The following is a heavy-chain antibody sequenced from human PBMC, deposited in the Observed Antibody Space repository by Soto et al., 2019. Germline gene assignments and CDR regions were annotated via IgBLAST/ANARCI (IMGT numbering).Heavy chain of an antibody. CDR3: AKESGGSDSPTRSGLDV. J-gene: IGHJ6*02. Sequence: PSETLCLTWTVAGGTISGDYWSWSSQHRGRCLEWIGYIYYSGSRDYNPSLKSRLSMSLDASKNQFSLNLTSVTAADTAVYYCAKESGGSDSPTRSGLDVLGQGTTVTAP. D-gene: IGHD6-25*01. V-gene: IGHV4-59*06. CDR2: IYYSGSR. CDR1: GGTISGDY.